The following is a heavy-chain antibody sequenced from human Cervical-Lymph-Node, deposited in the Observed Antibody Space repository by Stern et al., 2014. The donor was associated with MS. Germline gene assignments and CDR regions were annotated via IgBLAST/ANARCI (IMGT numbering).Heavy chain of an antibody. CDR2: VYYSGST. D-gene: IGHD3-3*01. CDR1: GGSISGHY. J-gene: IGHJ4*02. V-gene: IGHV4-59*08. Sequence: QLQLQESGPGLVKPSATLSLTCTVSGGSISGHYWSWIRQPPGKGLEWIGDVYYSGSTTYNPSLTRRVTLTVDTSKTQFSLQLSSVTASDTAVYFCARQIDWNFGVVMHFDSWGQGTLVTVSS. CDR3: ARQIDWNFGVVMHFDS.